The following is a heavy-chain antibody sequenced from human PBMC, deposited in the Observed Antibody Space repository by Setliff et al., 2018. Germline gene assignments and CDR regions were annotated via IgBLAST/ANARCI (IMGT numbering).Heavy chain of an antibody. CDR2: IRSKADKYAT. D-gene: IGHD6-19*01. Sequence: GSLRLSCAASGFTFSGAEIHWVRQASGKGLEWVGRIRSKADKYATDYGASAKGRFIISRDDSKKTAYLQMSSLRAEDTAMYYCLLPCTSGWHNWADPWGQGTLVTVSS. CDR1: GFTFSGAE. CDR3: LLPCTSGWHNWADP. J-gene: IGHJ5*02. V-gene: IGHV3-73*01.